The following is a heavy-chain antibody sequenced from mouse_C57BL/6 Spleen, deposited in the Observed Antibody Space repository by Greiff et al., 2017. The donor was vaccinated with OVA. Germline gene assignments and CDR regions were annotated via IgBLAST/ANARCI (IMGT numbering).Heavy chain of an antibody. V-gene: IGHV7-3*01. CDR2: IRNKANGYTT. CDR1: GFTFTDYY. CDR3: ARVVARDWYFDV. D-gene: IGHD1-1*01. Sequence: EVKVVESGGGLVQPGGSLSLSCAASGFTFTDYYMSWVRQPPGKALEWLGFIRNKANGYTTEYSASVKGRFTISRDNSQSILYLQVNALRAEDSATYYWARVVARDWYFDVWGTGTTVTVSS. J-gene: IGHJ1*03.